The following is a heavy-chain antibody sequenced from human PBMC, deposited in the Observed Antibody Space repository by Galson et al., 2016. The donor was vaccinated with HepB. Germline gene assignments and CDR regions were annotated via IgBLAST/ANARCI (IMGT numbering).Heavy chain of an antibody. CDR3: TKDKAPRWKPLNERESFDL. CDR1: GFAFDDYT. D-gene: IGHD2-15*01. CDR2: ISWDSGNI. Sequence: SLRLSCAASGFAFDDYTMHWVRQAPGKGLEWVSGISWDSGNIAYADSVKGRFTISRDNAKNSLYLQMNSPRGEDTALYYCTKDKAPRWKPLNERESFDLWGQGTLVTVSS. V-gene: IGHV3-9*01. J-gene: IGHJ4*02.